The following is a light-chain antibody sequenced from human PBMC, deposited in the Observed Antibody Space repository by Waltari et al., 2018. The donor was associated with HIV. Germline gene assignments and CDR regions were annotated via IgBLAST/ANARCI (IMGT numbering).Light chain of an antibody. V-gene: IGLV2-14*01. CDR3: SSYTPSHSLV. J-gene: IGLJ3*02. CDR2: GVS. Sequence: HSALTQPASVSGSPGQSITISCSGTVTDIDIYNFVSWYRQYPGLAPQRVLYGVSSRPSGVSLRFSGSKSGDTASLTISGLEAEDEADYYCSSYTPSHSLVFGGGTKLTVL. CDR1: VTDIDIYNF.